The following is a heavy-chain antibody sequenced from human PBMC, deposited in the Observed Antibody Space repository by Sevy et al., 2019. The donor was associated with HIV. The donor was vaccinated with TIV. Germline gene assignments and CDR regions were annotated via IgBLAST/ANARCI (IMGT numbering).Heavy chain of an antibody. CDR1: GVTFSNYW. CDR3: ARGRHMDV. V-gene: IGHV3-7*03. Sequence: GGSLRLSCAASGVTFSNYWMTWVRQGPVKGLEWVANINKDGSQKHYVDSVKGRFTISRDNADNSLYLQMNSLRAEDMAVYYCARGRHMDVWGKGITVTVSS. CDR2: INKDGSQK. J-gene: IGHJ6*04.